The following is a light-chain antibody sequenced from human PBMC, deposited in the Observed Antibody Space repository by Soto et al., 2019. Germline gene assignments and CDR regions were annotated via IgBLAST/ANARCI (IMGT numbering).Light chain of an antibody. Sequence: DIQMTHSPASLSVSVWDRVTITCRASQSINNYLNWYLQRPGQAPKLLIRSASTLQRGVPSRFSGSGSRTEFTLTIADLQPDDFGTYYCQQSLTMPITFGHGTRWRL. CDR1: QSINNY. CDR3: QQSLTMPIT. CDR2: SAS. V-gene: IGKV1-39*01. J-gene: IGKJ5*01.